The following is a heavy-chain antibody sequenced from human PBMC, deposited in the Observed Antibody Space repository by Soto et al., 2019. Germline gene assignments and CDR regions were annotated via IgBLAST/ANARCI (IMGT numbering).Heavy chain of an antibody. D-gene: IGHD6-13*01. CDR2: INHSGST. CDR3: ARGFWYSSSWQGANFDY. J-gene: IGHJ4*02. CDR1: GGSFSGYY. V-gene: IGHV4-34*01. Sequence: KPSETLSLTCAVYGGSFSGYYWSWIRQPPGKGLEWIGEINHSGSTNYNPSLKSRVTISVDTSKNQFSLKLSSVTAADTAVYYCARGFWYSSSWQGANFDYWGQGTLVTVSS.